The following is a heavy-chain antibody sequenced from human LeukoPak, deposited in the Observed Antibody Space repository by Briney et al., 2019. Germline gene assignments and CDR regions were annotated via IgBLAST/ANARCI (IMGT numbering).Heavy chain of an antibody. Sequence: PGGSLRLSCAASGSTFSSYGMHWVRQAPGKGLEWVAVIWYDGSNKYYADSVKGRFTISRDNSKNTLYLQMNSLRAEDTAVYYCARGIEGAMDFDYWGQGTLVTVSS. D-gene: IGHD1-26*01. CDR3: ARGIEGAMDFDY. V-gene: IGHV3-33*01. CDR2: IWYDGSNK. CDR1: GSTFSSYG. J-gene: IGHJ4*02.